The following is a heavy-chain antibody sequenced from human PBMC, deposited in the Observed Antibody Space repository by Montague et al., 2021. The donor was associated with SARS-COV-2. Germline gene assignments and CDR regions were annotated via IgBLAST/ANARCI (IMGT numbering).Heavy chain of an antibody. Sequence: SETLSLTCNVSGGSLSSYYWSWIRQPPGKGLEWIGYVYYNGNTXXXPSXKGRIILSVDTSKNHFSLKVSSVTAADTAVYYCARGSKWSHYFDYWSQGALVTVSS. V-gene: IGHV4-59*01. CDR2: VYYNGNT. J-gene: IGHJ4*02. CDR3: ARGSKWSHYFDY. CDR1: GGSLSSYY. D-gene: IGHD2-15*01.